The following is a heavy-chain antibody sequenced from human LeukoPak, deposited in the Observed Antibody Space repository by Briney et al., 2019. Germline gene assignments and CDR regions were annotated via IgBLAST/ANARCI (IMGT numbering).Heavy chain of an antibody. J-gene: IGHJ4*02. D-gene: IGHD2-15*01. V-gene: IGHV3-74*01. Sequence: PGGSLRLSCAASGFTFSSYWMHWVRQAPGKGLVWVSRINTDGSSTSYADSVKGRFTISRDNAKKTLYLQMNSLRAEDTAVYYCSRGYSGGFDYWGQGTLVTVSS. CDR2: INTDGSST. CDR3: SRGYSGGFDY. CDR1: GFTFSSYW.